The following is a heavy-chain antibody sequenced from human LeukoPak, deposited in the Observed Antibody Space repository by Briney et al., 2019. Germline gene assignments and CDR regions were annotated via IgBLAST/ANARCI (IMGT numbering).Heavy chain of an antibody. V-gene: IGHV4-59*01. D-gene: IGHD2-15*01. CDR2: IYYSGST. CDR1: GGSISSYY. CDR3: AAAAGYCSGGSCYSGFYYYSMDV. Sequence: SETLSLTCTVSGGSISSYYWSWIRQPPGKGLEWIGYIYYSGSTNYNPSLKSRVTISVDTSKNQFSLKLSSVTAADTAVYYCAAAAGYCSGGSCYSGFYYYSMDVWGQGTTVTVSS. J-gene: IGHJ6*02.